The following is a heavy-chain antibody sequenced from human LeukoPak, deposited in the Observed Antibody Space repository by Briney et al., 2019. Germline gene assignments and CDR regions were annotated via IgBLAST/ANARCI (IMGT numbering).Heavy chain of an antibody. V-gene: IGHV1-2*02. D-gene: IGHD3-3*01. CDR1: GYTFTGYY. CDR3: ARVFREVWIGENFDY. CDR2: INPNSGGT. Sequence: ASVKVSCKASGYTFTGYYMHWVRQAPGQGLEWMGWINPNSGGTNYAQKFQGRVTMTRDTSISTAYMELSRLRSDDTAVYSCARVFREVWIGENFDYWGQGTLVTVSS. J-gene: IGHJ4*02.